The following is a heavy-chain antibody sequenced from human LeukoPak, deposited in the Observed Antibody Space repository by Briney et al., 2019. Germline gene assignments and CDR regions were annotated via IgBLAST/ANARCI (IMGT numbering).Heavy chain of an antibody. V-gene: IGHV4-59*01. CDR1: GGSISSYY. J-gene: IGHJ3*02. CDR2: IYYSGST. Sequence: SETLSLTCTVSGGSISSYYWSWIRQPPGKGLEWIGYIYYSGSTNYNPSLKSRVTISVDTSKNQFSLKLSSVTAADTAVYYCARDASSGYSYDAFDIWGQGTMVTVSS. CDR3: ARDASSGYSYDAFDI. D-gene: IGHD3-22*01.